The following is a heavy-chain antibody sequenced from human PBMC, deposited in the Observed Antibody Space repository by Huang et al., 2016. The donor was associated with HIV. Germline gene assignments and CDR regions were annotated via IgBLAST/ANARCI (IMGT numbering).Heavy chain of an antibody. CDR1: GFAFSSYA. Sequence: QVQLVESGGGVVQPGRSLRLSCAASGFAFSSYAMHWVRQGPGKWLEWLVGISIDGSNKNYAHSVKGRFTISRDNSKGTVYLQMNSLRPEDTAVYSCARTGSYYYGSGSYHFGDYWGQGTLVTVSS. V-gene: IGHV3-30-3*01. D-gene: IGHD3-10*01. CDR2: ISIDGSNK. CDR3: ARTGSYYYGSGSYHFGDY. J-gene: IGHJ4*02.